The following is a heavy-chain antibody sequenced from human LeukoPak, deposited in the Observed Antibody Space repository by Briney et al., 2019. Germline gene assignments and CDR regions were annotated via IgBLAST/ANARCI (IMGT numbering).Heavy chain of an antibody. CDR1: GFMFSSYS. CDR3: ARDHHRRLYDSQARDTFDL. V-gene: IGHV3-48*01. J-gene: IGHJ3*01. Sequence: GGSLRLSCAASGFMFSSYSVNWVRQAPGKGLEWVSCISSSSSTIYYADSVKGRFTISRDNAKNSLYLQMNSLRAEDTAVYYCARDHHRRLYDSQARDTFDLWGQGTMVTASS. CDR2: ISSSSSTI. D-gene: IGHD3-22*01.